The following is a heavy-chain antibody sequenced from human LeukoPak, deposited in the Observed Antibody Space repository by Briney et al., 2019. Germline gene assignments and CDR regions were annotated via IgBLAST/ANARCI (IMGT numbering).Heavy chain of an antibody. CDR1: GFSFSNYD. CDR2: IGYDGSNK. D-gene: IGHD4-17*01. Sequence: PGGSLRLSCAASGFSFSNYDMHWVRQAPGKGLEWVAVIGYDGSNKYYADSVRGRFTISRDNSKNTLYLQMNSLRVEDTAVYYCARGDPTVTTKQNFDYWGQGTLVTVSS. CDR3: ARGDPTVTTKQNFDY. V-gene: IGHV3-33*01. J-gene: IGHJ4*02.